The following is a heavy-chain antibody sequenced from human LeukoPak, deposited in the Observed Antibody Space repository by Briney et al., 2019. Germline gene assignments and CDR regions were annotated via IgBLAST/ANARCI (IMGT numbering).Heavy chain of an antibody. V-gene: IGHV1-8*03. CDR3: ARVGYDFWSGYPRRTWFDP. Sequence: GASVKVSCKASGYTFTSYDINWVRQATGQGLEWMGWMNPNSGNTGYAQKFQGRVTITRNTSISTAYMELSSLRSEDTAVYYCARVGYDFWSGYPRRTWFDPWGQGTLVTVSS. CDR1: GYTFTSYD. CDR2: MNPNSGNT. D-gene: IGHD3-3*01. J-gene: IGHJ5*02.